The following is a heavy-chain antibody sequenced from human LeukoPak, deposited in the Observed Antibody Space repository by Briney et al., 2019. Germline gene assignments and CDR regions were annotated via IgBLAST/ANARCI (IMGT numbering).Heavy chain of an antibody. CDR2: IIPIFGTA. CDR1: GGTFSSYA. D-gene: IGHD1-26*01. Sequence: SVKVSCKASGGTFSSYAISWVRQAPGQGLEWMGGIIPIFGTANYAQKFQGRVTITADESTSTAYMELSSLRSEDTAVYYCARPRELLGYYFDYWGQGTLVTVSS. J-gene: IGHJ4*02. CDR3: ARPRELLGYYFDY. V-gene: IGHV1-69*13.